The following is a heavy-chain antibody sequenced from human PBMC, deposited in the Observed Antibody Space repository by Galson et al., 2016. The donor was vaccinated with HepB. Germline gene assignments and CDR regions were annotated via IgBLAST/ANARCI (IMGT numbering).Heavy chain of an antibody. Sequence: SLRLSCAGSGFIFSSYAMSWVRQAPGKGLEWVSTFSGSGGSTHYADSVKGRFTISRDNSKNTLYLQMNRLRAEDTAVYYCAKPLDSSAWDLNWYFDLWGRGTLVTVSS. J-gene: IGHJ2*01. D-gene: IGHD6-19*01. CDR3: AKPLDSSAWDLNWYFDL. CDR1: GFIFSSYA. V-gene: IGHV3-23*01. CDR2: FSGSGGST.